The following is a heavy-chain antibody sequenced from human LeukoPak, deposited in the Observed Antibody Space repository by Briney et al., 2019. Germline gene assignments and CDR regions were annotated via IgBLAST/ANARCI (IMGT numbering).Heavy chain of an antibody. CDR3: ARHKTGGSGREFDY. CDR2: IYYSGAT. CDR1: GGSISSSSYY. D-gene: IGHD3-10*01. Sequence: SETLSLTCTVSGGSISSSSYYWGWIRQPPGKGLEWIGSIYYSGATYYNPSLKSRVTISVDTSRNQFSLKLSSVTAADTAVYYCARHKTGGSGREFDYWGQGTLVTVSS. V-gene: IGHV4-39*01. J-gene: IGHJ4*02.